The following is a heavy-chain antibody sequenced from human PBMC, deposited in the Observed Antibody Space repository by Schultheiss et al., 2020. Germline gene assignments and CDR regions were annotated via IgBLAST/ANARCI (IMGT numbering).Heavy chain of an antibody. D-gene: IGHD6-19*01. CDR2: IYTSGST. J-gene: IGHJ6*02. CDR3: ARGPQWLVLVPGYGMDV. Sequence: SETLSLTCTVSGGSISSGSYYWSWIRQPAGKGLEWIGRIYTSGSTNYNPSLKSRVTISVDTSKNQFSLKLSSVTAADTAVYYCARGPQWLVLVPGYGMDVWGQGTTVTVSS. V-gene: IGHV4-61*02. CDR1: GGSISSGSYY.